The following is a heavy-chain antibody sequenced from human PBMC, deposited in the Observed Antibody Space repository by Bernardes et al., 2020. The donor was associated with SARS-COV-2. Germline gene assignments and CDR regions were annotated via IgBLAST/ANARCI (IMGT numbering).Heavy chain of an antibody. CDR3: ARGRYYYDSSGSHLDY. V-gene: IGHV1-2*02. D-gene: IGHD3-22*01. CDR1: GYTFTGYY. CDR2: INPNSGGT. Sequence: ASMKVSCKASGYTFTGYYMHWVRQAPGQGLEWMGWINPNSGGTNYAQKFQGRVTMTRDTSISTAYMELSRLRSDDTAVYYCARGRYYYDSSGSHLDYWGQGTL. J-gene: IGHJ4*02.